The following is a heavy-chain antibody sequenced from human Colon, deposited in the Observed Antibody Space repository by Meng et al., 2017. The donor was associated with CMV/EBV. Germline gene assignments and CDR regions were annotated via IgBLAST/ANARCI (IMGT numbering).Heavy chain of an antibody. V-gene: IGHV3-23*01. D-gene: IGHD4-17*01. J-gene: IGHJ4*02. CDR3: ARRGFGDYSYYFDH. Sequence: GESLKISCAASGFTFNTYAMTWVRQTPGKGLEWVSTINTSGGRAYYADSVKGRFTISRDNSKSTLFLQMDRLRDEDTDIFYCARRGFGDYSYYFDHWGQGILVTVSS. CDR2: INTSGGRA. CDR1: GFTFNTYA.